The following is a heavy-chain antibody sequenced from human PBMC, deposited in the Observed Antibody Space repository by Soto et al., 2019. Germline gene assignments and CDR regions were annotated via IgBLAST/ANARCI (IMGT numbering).Heavy chain of an antibody. Sequence: PGGSLRLSCAASGFTFSSYAMSWVRQAPGKGLEWVSAISGSGGSTYYADSVKGRFTISRDNSKNTLYLQMNSLRAEDTAVYYCAKSGDSYDFWSGYYGYFDYWGQGTLVTVSS. CDR2: ISGSGGST. J-gene: IGHJ4*02. CDR3: AKSGDSYDFWSGYYGYFDY. CDR1: GFTFSSYA. D-gene: IGHD3-3*01. V-gene: IGHV3-23*01.